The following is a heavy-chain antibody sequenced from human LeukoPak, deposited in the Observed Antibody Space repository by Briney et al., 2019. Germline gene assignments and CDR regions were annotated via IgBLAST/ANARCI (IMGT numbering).Heavy chain of an antibody. CDR2: ISYDGSNK. Sequence: GRSLRLSCAGSGFTFSSYGMHWVRQAPGKGLEWVAVISYDGSNKYYADSVKGRFTISRDNSKNTLYLQMNSLRAEDTAVYYCAKDRVVYRGDYFDYWGQGTLVTVSS. CDR3: AKDRVVYRGDYFDY. D-gene: IGHD2-2*02. CDR1: GFTFSSYG. V-gene: IGHV3-30*18. J-gene: IGHJ4*02.